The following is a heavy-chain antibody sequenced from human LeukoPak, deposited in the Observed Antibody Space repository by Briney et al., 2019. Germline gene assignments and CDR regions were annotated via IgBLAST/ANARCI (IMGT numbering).Heavy chain of an antibody. V-gene: IGHV1-46*01. CDR3: ARVAHRYSDYDYHDY. Sequence: ASVKVSCKASGYPFTNYYMHWVRQAPGQGLEWMGIINPSGGSTSYAQKFQGRVTMTRDTDTSTVYTDLSSLRSEDTAVYYCARVAHRYSDYDYHDYWGQGTLVTVSS. CDR1: GYPFTNYY. D-gene: IGHD5-12*01. CDR2: INPSGGST. J-gene: IGHJ4*02.